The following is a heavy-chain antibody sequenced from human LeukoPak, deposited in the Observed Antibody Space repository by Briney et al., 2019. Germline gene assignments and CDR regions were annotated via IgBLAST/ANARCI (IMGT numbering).Heavy chain of an antibody. D-gene: IGHD5-12*01. CDR2: IYGGGNT. J-gene: IGHJ4*02. CDR3: ARWGSVGYSGYDLFDS. Sequence: ELGGSLRLSCAASGFTVSSNYMNWVRQAPGKGLEWVSVIYGGGNTDYADSVKGRFTISRDNSKNTLYLQMNSLRAEDTAVYYCARWGSVGYSGYDLFDSWGQGTLVTVSS. V-gene: IGHV3-66*01. CDR1: GFTVSSNY.